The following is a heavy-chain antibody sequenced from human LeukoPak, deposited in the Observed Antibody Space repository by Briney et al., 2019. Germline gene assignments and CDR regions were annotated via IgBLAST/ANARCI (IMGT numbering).Heavy chain of an antibody. J-gene: IGHJ3*02. Sequence: GESLKISCKGSGYSFTSYWIGWVRQMPGKGLEWMGIIYPGDSDTRYSPSFQGQVTISADKSISTAYLQWSSLKASDTAMYYCARSSRDGYNTPLAFDIWGQGTMVTVSS. CDR3: ARSSRDGYNTPLAFDI. V-gene: IGHV5-51*01. CDR2: IYPGDSDT. D-gene: IGHD5-24*01. CDR1: GYSFTSYW.